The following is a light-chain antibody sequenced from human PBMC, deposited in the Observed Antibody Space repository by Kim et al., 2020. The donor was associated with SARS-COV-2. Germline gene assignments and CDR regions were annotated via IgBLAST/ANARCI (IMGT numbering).Light chain of an antibody. Sequence: LERAVTLTRRGDTIRNHFVSCYPQSQAQTPVLVIYGRNIRSSPTPDRFSGSSSGNTASLTITGAQAEDEADYYCNSRDSSGYLGVFGGGTQLTVL. CDR1: TIRNHF. CDR3: NSRDSSGYLGV. CDR2: GRN. V-gene: IGLV3-19*01. J-gene: IGLJ3*02.